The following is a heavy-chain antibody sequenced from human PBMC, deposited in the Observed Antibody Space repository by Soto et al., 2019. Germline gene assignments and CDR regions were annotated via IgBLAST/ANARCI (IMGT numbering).Heavy chain of an antibody. CDR3: ARVGAVARRNYYGMDV. V-gene: IGHV4-30-4*01. J-gene: IGHJ6*02. D-gene: IGHD6-19*01. Sequence: SETLSLTCTVSGGSISSGDYYWSWIRQPPGKGLEWIGYIYYSGSTYYNPSLKSRVTISVDTSKNQFSRKLSSVTAADTAVYYCARVGAVARRNYYGMDVWGQGTTVTVSS. CDR2: IYYSGST. CDR1: GGSISSGDYY.